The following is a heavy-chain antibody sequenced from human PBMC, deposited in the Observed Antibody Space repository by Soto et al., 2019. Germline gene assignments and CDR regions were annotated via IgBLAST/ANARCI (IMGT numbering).Heavy chain of an antibody. V-gene: IGHV1-2*02. CDR3: ARDKKRSGWYEGSYY. J-gene: IGHJ4*02. D-gene: IGHD6-19*01. CDR2: INPNSGGT. Sequence: GASVKVSCKASGYTFTGYYMHWVRQAPGQGLEWMGWINPNSGGTNYAQKFQGRVTMTRDTSISTAYMELSRLRSDDTAVYYCARDKKRSGWYEGSYYWGQGTLVTVSS. CDR1: GYTFTGYY.